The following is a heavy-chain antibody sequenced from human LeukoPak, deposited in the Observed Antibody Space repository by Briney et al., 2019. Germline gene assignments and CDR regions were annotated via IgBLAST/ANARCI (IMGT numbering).Heavy chain of an antibody. D-gene: IGHD1-26*01. V-gene: IGHV3-30*18. J-gene: IGHJ4*02. CDR3: AKDNLFVGAPPDN. CDR1: GFTFSSYG. CDR2: ISYDGSNK. Sequence: GGSLRLSCAASGFTFSSYGMHWVRQGPGKGLEWVAFISYDGSNKFYVDSVKGRFTISRDNSKSTLYLQMNSLRAEDTAVYYCAKDNLFVGAPPDNWGQGTLVTVSS.